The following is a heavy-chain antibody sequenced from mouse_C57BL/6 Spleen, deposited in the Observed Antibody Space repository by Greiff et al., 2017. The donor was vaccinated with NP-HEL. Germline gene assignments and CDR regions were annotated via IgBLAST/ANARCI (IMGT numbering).Heavy chain of an antibody. Sequence: VQLQQSGAELVKPGASVKLSCKASGYTFTSYWMQWVKQRPGQGLEWIGEIDPSDSYTNYNQKFKGKATLTVDTSSSTAYMQLSSLTSEDSAVYYCARSLPGAYAMDYWGQGTSVTVSS. CDR3: ARSLPGAYAMDY. CDR2: IDPSDSYT. V-gene: IGHV1-50*01. J-gene: IGHJ4*01. CDR1: GYTFTSYW.